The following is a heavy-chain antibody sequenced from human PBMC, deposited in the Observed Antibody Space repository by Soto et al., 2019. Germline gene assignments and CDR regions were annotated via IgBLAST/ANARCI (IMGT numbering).Heavy chain of an antibody. D-gene: IGHD3-22*01. J-gene: IGHJ4*02. CDR2: INHSGST. Sequence: QVQLQQWGAGLLKPSETLSLTCAVYGGSFSGYYWSWIRQPPGKGLEWIGEINHSGSTNYNPSLNSRVTISVDTSKNQFSLKLSSVTAADTAVYYCARDYYYDSSGPYFDYWGQGTLVTVSS. CDR3: ARDYYYDSSGPYFDY. V-gene: IGHV4-34*01. CDR1: GGSFSGYY.